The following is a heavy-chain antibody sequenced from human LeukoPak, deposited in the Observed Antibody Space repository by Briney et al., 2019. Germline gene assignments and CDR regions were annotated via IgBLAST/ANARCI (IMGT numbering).Heavy chain of an antibody. CDR2: INHSGST. V-gene: IGHV4-34*01. J-gene: IGHJ5*02. CDR3: ARGCVTRLRSLNWFDP. Sequence: SETLSLTCAVYGGSFSGYYCSWIRQPPGKGLEWIGEINHSGSTNYNPSLKSRVTISVDTSKNQFSLKLSSVTAADTAVYYCARGCVTRLRSLNWFDPWGQGTLVTVSS. D-gene: IGHD2-21*02. CDR1: GGSFSGYY.